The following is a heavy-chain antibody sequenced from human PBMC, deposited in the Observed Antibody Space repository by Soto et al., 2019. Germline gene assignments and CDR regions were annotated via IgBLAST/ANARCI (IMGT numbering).Heavy chain of an antibody. V-gene: IGHV3-15*07. J-gene: IGHJ4*02. Sequence: RHSCAAADLNCSNAWMNRVRQAPGKGLEWVGRIKSKSDGGTTDYAAPVKGTFTISRDDSKNTLYLQMNSLKTEDKAVYYCTTDGRTEPDYWGLGTLVTVSS. CDR3: TTDGRTEPDY. CDR2: IKSKSDGGTT. CDR1: DLNCSNAW.